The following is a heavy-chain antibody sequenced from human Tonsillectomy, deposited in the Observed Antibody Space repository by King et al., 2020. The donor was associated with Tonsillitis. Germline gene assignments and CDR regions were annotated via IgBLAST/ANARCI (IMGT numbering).Heavy chain of an antibody. CDR3: ARDQGFTIFGVVTIDY. CDR2: ISAYNGNT. Sequence: VQLVESGAEVKKPGASVKVSCKASGYTFTNYGISWVRQAPGQGLEWMGWISAYNGNTNYAQKLQGRVTMTTDTSTNTAYMELRSLRSDDTAVYYCARDQGFTIFGVVTIDYWGQGTLVTVSS. V-gene: IGHV1-18*01. D-gene: IGHD3-3*01. CDR1: GYTFTNYG. J-gene: IGHJ4*02.